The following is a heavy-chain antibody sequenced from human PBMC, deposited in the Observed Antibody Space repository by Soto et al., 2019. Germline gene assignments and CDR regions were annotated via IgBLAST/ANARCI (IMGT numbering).Heavy chain of an antibody. CDR1: GGTFSSYT. CDR3: ARDWGGDGYGAIYYYYYGMDV. J-gene: IGHJ6*02. CDR2: IIPILGIA. D-gene: IGHD2-21*01. Sequence: SVKVSCKASGGTFSSYTISWVRQAPGQGLEWMGRIIPILGIANYAQKFQGRVTITADKSTSTAYMELSSLRSEDTAVYYCARDWGGDGYGAIYYYYYGMDVWG. V-gene: IGHV1-69*04.